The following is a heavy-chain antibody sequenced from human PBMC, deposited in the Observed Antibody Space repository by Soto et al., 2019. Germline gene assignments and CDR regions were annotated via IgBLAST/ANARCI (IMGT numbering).Heavy chain of an antibody. CDR2: LTGNGGTT. V-gene: IGHV3-23*01. CDR1: GFTFTNFG. D-gene: IGHD2-2*01. Sequence: GGSLRLACEASGFTFTNFGMSWVRQAPGKGLEWVSGLTGNGGTTYYADSVKGRFTISRDNSKNTLSLQMNSLRVDDTAVYYCALGGQYQQPYHFDFSGQAILGTLSS. J-gene: IGHJ4*02. CDR3: ALGGQYQQPYHFDF.